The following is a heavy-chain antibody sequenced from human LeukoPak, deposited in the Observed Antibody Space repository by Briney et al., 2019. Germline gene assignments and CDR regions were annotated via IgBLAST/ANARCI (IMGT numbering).Heavy chain of an antibody. V-gene: IGHV4-59*01. D-gene: IGHD1-26*01. J-gene: IGHJ3*02. Sequence: SETLSLTCTVSGGSISSYYWSWIRQPPGKGLEWIGYIYYSGSTNYNPSLKSRVTISVDTSKNQFSLKLSSVTAADTAVYYCARAQYSGSYYGSAFDIWGQGTMVTVSS. CDR3: ARAQYSGSYYGSAFDI. CDR1: GGSISSYY. CDR2: IYYSGST.